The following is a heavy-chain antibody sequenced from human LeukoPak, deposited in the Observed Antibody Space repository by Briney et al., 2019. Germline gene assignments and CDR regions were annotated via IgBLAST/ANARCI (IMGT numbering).Heavy chain of an antibody. Sequence: GGSLRLSCAASGFTFISYAMTWVRQAPGKGLEWVSTISGSGGSTYYADSVKGRFTISRDDYKNTLYLQMSSLRAEDTALYYCAESTDYFGSGSSVLDCWGQGTLVTVSS. J-gene: IGHJ4*02. CDR3: AESTDYFGSGSSVLDC. CDR2: ISGSGGST. CDR1: GFTFISYA. V-gene: IGHV3-23*01. D-gene: IGHD3-10*01.